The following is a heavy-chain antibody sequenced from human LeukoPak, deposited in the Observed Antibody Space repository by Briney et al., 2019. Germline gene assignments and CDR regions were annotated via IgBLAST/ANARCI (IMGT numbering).Heavy chain of an antibody. J-gene: IGHJ3*02. D-gene: IGHD3-22*01. CDR1: GFTFDDYG. CDR2: INWNGGST. Sequence: PGGSLRLSCAASGFTFDDYGMSWVRQAPGKGLEWVSGINWNGGSTGYADSVKGRFTISRDNAKNSLYLQMNSLRAEDTALYYCARDLLPFRYYDSSGYQPGAFDIWGQGTMVTVSS. V-gene: IGHV3-20*04. CDR3: ARDLLPFRYYDSSGYQPGAFDI.